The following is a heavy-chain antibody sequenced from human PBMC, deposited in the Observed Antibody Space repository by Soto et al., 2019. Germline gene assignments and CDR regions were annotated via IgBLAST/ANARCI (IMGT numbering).Heavy chain of an antibody. CDR2: IFVTGAT. CDR3: ARGRADSAGSGLGRRMDV. CDR1: GEAVGSGQSY. D-gene: IGHD3-3*01. Sequence: QVQLQESGPGLVKPSETLSLICFVSGEAVGSGQSYWNWIRQAPGKGLEWIGHIFVTGATKYSASLKSRVTMSVDTSKSQISLNLTSVTAADSATYFCARGRADSAGSGLGRRMDVWGQGTTVTVAS. V-gene: IGHV4-61*01. J-gene: IGHJ6*02.